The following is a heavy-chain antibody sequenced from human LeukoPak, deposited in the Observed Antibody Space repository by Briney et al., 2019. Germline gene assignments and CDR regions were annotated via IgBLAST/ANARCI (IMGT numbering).Heavy chain of an antibody. CDR1: GGSVSSGSYY. J-gene: IGHJ5*02. Sequence: SETLSLTCTVSGGSVSSGSYYWSWIRQPPGKGLEWIGYTYYSGSTNYNPSLKGRVTISVDTSKNQFSLKLSSATAADTAVYYCAREGSVNWFDPWGQGTLVTVSS. CDR2: TYYSGST. CDR3: AREGSVNWFDP. D-gene: IGHD3-10*01. V-gene: IGHV4-61*01.